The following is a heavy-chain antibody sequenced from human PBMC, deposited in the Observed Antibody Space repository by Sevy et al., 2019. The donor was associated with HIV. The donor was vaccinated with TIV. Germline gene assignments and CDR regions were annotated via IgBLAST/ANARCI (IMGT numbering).Heavy chain of an antibody. D-gene: IGHD2-21*01. CDR1: GFTFSSFA. CDR2: ISGSGDNT. CDR3: ARGFSMALLLLYAIDF. J-gene: IGHJ3*01. Sequence: GGSLRLSCAASGFTFSSFAMTWVRQAPGKGLEWVSGISGSGDNTYYADSVKGRFTISRDNSKNTLYLQMNGLRAEDTAVYYFARGFSMALLLLYAIDFWGQGTMVTVSS. V-gene: IGHV3-23*01.